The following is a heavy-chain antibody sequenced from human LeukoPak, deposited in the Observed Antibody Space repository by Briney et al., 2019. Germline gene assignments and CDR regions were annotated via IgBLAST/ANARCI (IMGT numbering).Heavy chain of an antibody. CDR1: GGSFSGYY. Sequence: QASETLSLTCAVYGGSFSGYYWSWVRQAPGKGLEWVSAISGSGGSTYYADSVKGRFTISRDNSKNTLYLQMNSLRAEDTAVYYCAKDRYGSNGYYFDYWGQGTLVTVSS. J-gene: IGHJ4*02. V-gene: IGHV3-23*01. CDR2: ISGSGGST. CDR3: AKDRYGSNGYYFDY. D-gene: IGHD1-26*01.